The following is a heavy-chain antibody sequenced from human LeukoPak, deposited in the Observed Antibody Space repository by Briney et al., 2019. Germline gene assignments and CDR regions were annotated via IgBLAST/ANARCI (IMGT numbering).Heavy chain of an antibody. J-gene: IGHJ4*02. CDR2: IYYSGST. D-gene: IGHD1-26*01. CDR1: GGSFSSYY. CDR3: ARHGSGSYLGYFDY. Sequence: PSETLSLTCTVSGGSFSSYYWSWIRQPPGKGLESIGYIYYSGSTNYNPSLKSRVTISVDTSKNQFSLKLSSVTAADTAVYYCARHGSGSYLGYFDYWGQGTLVTVSS. V-gene: IGHV4-59*08.